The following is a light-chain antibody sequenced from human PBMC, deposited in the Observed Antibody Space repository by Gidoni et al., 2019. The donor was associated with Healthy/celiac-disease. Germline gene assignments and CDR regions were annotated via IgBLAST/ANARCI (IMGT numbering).Light chain of an antibody. V-gene: IGLV1-47*01. CDR3: AAWDDSLSLYV. Sequence: HSVLTQPPSASGTPGQRVTISCSGSSSNIGSNSVYWYQQLPGTAPKLLIYRNNQRPSGVPDRISGSKSGTSASLAISGLRAEDEADYYCAAWDDSLSLYVFGTGTKVTVL. CDR2: RNN. J-gene: IGLJ1*01. CDR1: SSNIGSNS.